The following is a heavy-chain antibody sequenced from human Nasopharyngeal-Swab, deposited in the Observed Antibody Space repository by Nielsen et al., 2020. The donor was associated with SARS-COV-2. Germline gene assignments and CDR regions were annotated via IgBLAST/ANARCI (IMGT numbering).Heavy chain of an antibody. D-gene: IGHD2-15*01. J-gene: IGHJ6*02. CDR2: IYPSDSDT. CDR3: ARPAYCSGGSCNYYYGMDV. CDR1: GYSFTSYW. Sequence: GESLKISCKGSGYSFTSYWIGWVRQMPGKGLEWMGIIYPSDSDTRYSPSFQGQVTISADKSISTAYLQWSSLKASDTAMYYCARPAYCSGGSCNYYYGMDVWGQGTTVTVSS. V-gene: IGHV5-51*01.